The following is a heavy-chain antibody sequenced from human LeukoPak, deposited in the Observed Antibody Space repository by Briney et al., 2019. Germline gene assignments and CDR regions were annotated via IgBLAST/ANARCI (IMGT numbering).Heavy chain of an antibody. CDR1: GGAISSYY. CDR3: ATESDSSGWETEYYYYYMDV. J-gene: IGHJ6*03. D-gene: IGHD6-19*01. CDR2: IYYSGST. V-gene: IGHV4-59*01. Sequence: SETLSLTCTVSGGAISSYYWSWIRQPPGKGLEWIGYIYYSGSTNYNPSLKSRVTISVDTSKNQFSLKLSSVTAADTAVYYCATESDSSGWETEYYYYYMDVWGKGTTVTVSS.